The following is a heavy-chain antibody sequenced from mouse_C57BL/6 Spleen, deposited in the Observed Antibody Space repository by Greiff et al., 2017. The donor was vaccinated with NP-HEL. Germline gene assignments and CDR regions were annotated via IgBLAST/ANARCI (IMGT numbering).Heavy chain of an antibody. Sequence: EVKLMESGGGLVKPGGSLKLSCAASGFTFSSYAMSWVRQTPEKRLEWVATISDGGSYTYYPDNVKGRFTISRDNAKNNLYLQMSHLKSEDTAMYYCARKTYYSTRYWYFDVWGTGTTVTVSS. J-gene: IGHJ1*03. CDR2: ISDGGSYT. V-gene: IGHV5-4*03. CDR1: GFTFSSYA. CDR3: ARKTYYSTRYWYFDV. D-gene: IGHD2-5*01.